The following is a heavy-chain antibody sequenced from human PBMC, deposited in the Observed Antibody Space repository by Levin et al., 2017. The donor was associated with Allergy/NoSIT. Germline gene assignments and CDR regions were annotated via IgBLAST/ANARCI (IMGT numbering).Heavy chain of an antibody. J-gene: IGHJ4*02. D-gene: IGHD1-26*01. CDR3: AREGGGSYTPVHFDY. V-gene: IGHV1-69*13. CDR1: GGTFSSYA. Sequence: SVKVSCKASGGTFSSYAISWVRQAPGQGLEWMGGIIPIFGTANYAQKFQGRVTITADESTSTAYMELSSLRSEDTAVYYCAREGGGSYTPVHFDYWGQGTLVTVSS. CDR2: IIPIFGTA.